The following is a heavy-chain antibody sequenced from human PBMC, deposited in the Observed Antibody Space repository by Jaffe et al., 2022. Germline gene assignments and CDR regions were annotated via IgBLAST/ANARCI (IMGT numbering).Heavy chain of an antibody. J-gene: IGHJ4*02. CDR3: ARALRPYDFWGENDY. CDR2: INPNSGGT. CDR1: GYTFTGYY. D-gene: IGHD3-3*01. Sequence: QVQLVQSGAEVKKPGASVKVSCKASGYTFTGYYMHWVRQAPGQGLEWMGWINPNSGGTNYAQKFQGRVTMTRDTSISTAYMELSRLRSDDTAVYYCARALRPYDFWGENDYWGQGTLVTVSS. V-gene: IGHV1-2*02.